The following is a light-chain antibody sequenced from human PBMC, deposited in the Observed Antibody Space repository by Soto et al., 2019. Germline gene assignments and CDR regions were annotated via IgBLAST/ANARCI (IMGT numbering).Light chain of an antibody. CDR2: DVN. J-gene: IGLJ1*01. V-gene: IGLV2-23*02. CDR1: GSDVGAYNL. Sequence: QSALTQPASVSGSPGQSITISCAGTGSDVGAYNLVSWYQQHPGKAPKLIICDVNTRPSGISNRFSGSKSGDTASLTISGLQADDEADYFCCSYEGTVAYVFGTGTKLTVL. CDR3: CSYEGTVAYV.